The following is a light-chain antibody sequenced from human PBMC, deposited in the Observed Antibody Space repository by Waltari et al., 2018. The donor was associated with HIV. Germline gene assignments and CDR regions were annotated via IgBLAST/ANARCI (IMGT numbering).Light chain of an antibody. V-gene: IGLV2-14*03. CDR2: DVS. Sequence: QSALTQPASVSGSPGQSITISCTGTSSDVGGYNYVSWYRHHPGKAPKLIIYDVSNRPSGVSNRFSGSKSGNTASLTISGLQAEDEADYYCSSYTSSSTLVVFGGGTKLTVL. CDR3: SSYTSSSTLVV. J-gene: IGLJ2*01. CDR1: SSDVGGYNY.